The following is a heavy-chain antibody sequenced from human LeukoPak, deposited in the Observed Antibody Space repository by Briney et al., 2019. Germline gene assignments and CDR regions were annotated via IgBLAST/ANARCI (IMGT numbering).Heavy chain of an antibody. J-gene: IGHJ4*02. CDR3: AREGARGGDCYAVDY. V-gene: IGHV4-4*07. CDR1: GGSISSYY. CDR2: IYTSGST. D-gene: IGHD2-21*01. Sequence: SETLSLTCTVSGGSISSYYWSWIRQPAGKGLEWIGRIYTSGSTNYNPSLKSRVTMSVDTSKNQFSLKLSSVTAADTAVYYCAREGARGGDCYAVDYWGQGTLVTVSS.